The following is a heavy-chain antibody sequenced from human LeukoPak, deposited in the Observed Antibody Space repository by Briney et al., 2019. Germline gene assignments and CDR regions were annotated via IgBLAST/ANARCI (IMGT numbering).Heavy chain of an antibody. Sequence: GGSLRLSCEASGFTFNSYTMTWVRQAPGKGLEWVSGISGRGGSTNYADSVKGRFTISRDNSKNTLYLQMNSLRAEDTAVYHCAKSGESHYFDYWGQGTLVTVSS. CDR1: GFTFNSYT. J-gene: IGHJ4*02. CDR2: ISGRGGST. V-gene: IGHV3-23*01. CDR3: AKSGESHYFDY. D-gene: IGHD3-16*01.